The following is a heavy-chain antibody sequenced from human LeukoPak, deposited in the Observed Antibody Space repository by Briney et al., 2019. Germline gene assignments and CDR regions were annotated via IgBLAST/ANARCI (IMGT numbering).Heavy chain of an antibody. CDR1: GFTLSSNY. Sequence: GGSLRLSCAASGFTLSSNYMSWVRQAPGKGLEGVSVIYSGGSTYYSDSVRGRCTISRDNSKNTLYLQMNSLRAEDTAVYYCARALSGWYLDYWGQGTLVTVSS. D-gene: IGHD6-19*01. CDR3: ARALSGWYLDY. V-gene: IGHV3-53*01. CDR2: IYSGGST. J-gene: IGHJ4*02.